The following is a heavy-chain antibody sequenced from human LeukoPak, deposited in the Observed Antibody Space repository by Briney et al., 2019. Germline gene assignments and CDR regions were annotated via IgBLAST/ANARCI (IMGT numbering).Heavy chain of an antibody. CDR3: ARARTSGDEALPGNY. V-gene: IGHV3-7*01. J-gene: IGHJ4*02. CDR1: GFTFSNYW. Sequence: GGSLRLSCAASGFTFSNYWMIWVRQAPGRGLEWVANIKQDGSDKSYVDSVKGRFTISRDNAENSLYLQMNSLRAEDTAVYYCARARTSGDEALPGNYWGQGTLVTVSS. D-gene: IGHD1-26*01. CDR2: IKQDGSDK.